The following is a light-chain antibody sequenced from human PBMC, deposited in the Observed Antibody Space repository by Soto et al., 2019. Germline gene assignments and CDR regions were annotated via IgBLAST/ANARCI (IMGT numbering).Light chain of an antibody. V-gene: IGLV1-44*01. J-gene: IGLJ3*02. CDR2: SSD. CDR1: SSNIGSNT. Sequence: QSVLTQPPSMSGTPGQRVTISCSGSSSNIGSNTVNWYQQLPGTAPNLLIYSSDQRPSGVPDRVSVSKSGTSASLAFSGLEPEDRVDNCFKHSVDRGNGGVFGGGTKGTVL. CDR3: KHSVDRGNGGV.